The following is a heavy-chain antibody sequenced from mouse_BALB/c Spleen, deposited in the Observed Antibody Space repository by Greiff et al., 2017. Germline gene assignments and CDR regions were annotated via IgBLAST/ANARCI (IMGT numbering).Heavy chain of an antibody. CDR3: ARDYGPYYAMDY. CDR2: ISYSGST. D-gene: IGHD1-2*01. J-gene: IGHJ4*01. Sequence: ESGPGLVKPSQSLSLTCTVTGYSITSDYAWNWIRQFPGNKLEWMGYISYSGSTSYNPSLKSRISITRDTSKNQFFLQLNSVTTEDTATYYCARDYGPYYAMDYWGQGTSVTVSS. CDR1: GYSITSDYA. V-gene: IGHV3-2*02.